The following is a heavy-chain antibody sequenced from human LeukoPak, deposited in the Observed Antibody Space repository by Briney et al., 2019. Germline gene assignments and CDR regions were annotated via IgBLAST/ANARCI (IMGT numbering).Heavy chain of an antibody. CDR1: GFTFSSYA. J-gene: IGHJ4*02. CDR2: ISYDGSNK. D-gene: IGHD2-21*01. Sequence: GGSLRLSCAASGFTFSSYAMHWVRQAPGKGVEWVAVISYDGSNKYYADSVKGRFTISRDNSKNTLYLQMNSLRAEDTAVYYCARTQTYSTDYWGQGTLVTASS. V-gene: IGHV3-30-3*01. CDR3: ARTQTYSTDY.